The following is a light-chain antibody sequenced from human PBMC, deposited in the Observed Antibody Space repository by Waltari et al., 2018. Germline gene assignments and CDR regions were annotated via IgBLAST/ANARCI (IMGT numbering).Light chain of an antibody. V-gene: IGLV2-14*03. J-gene: IGLJ3*02. CDR1: SNDVGIHNF. CDR2: DVS. CDR3: SSYTSNNAV. Sequence: QSALTQPASVSGSPGQSITVSCPGISNDVGIHNFVSWYQHHPGKAPKVVIYDVSYRPSGVSDRFSGSKSGNTASLTISGLQAEDEADYYCSSYTSNNAVFGGGTKLTVL.